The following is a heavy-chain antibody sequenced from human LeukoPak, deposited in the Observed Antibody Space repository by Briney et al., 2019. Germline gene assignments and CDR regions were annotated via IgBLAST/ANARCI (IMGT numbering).Heavy chain of an antibody. D-gene: IGHD3-10*01. V-gene: IGHV4-4*07. J-gene: IGHJ5*02. CDR2: IYTSGST. CDR1: GGSISSYY. CDR3: ARDRRYGSGSYYSNWFDP. Sequence: SETLSLTCTVSGGSISSYYWSWIRQPAGKGLEWIGRIYTSGSTNYNPSLKSRDTMSVDTSKNQFSLKLSSVTAADTAVYYCARDRRYGSGSYYSNWFDPWGQGTLVTVSS.